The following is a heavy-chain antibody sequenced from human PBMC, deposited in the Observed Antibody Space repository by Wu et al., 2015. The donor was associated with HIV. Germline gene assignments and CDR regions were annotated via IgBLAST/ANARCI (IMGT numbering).Heavy chain of an antibody. CDR3: ARDWQFQVTFGDFYMDI. J-gene: IGHJ6*03. D-gene: IGHD3-3*01. CDR1: GYTFTAHY. Sequence: AQMVQSGTEIKKSGASLKISCATTGYTFTAHYIHWVRQAPGQGLEWMGWINPATGDTKFVQTFQGRIAMTRDTATDTVNLILANLKPNDTATYYCARDWQFQVTFGDFYMDIWGNGTTVIVS. V-gene: IGHV1-2*02. CDR2: INPATGDT.